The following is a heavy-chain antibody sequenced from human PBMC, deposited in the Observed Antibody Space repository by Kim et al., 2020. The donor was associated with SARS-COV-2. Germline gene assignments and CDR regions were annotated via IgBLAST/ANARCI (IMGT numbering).Heavy chain of an antibody. CDR3: ARGGRITMVRGVILDPFDY. J-gene: IGHJ4*02. V-gene: IGHV1-69*13. Sequence: SVKVSCKASGGTFSSYAISWVRQAPGQGLEWMGGIIPIFGTANYAQKFQGRVTITADESTSTAYMELSSLRSEDTAVYYCARGGRITMVRGVILDPFDYWGQGTLVTVSS. D-gene: IGHD3-10*01. CDR2: IIPIFGTA. CDR1: GGTFSSYA.